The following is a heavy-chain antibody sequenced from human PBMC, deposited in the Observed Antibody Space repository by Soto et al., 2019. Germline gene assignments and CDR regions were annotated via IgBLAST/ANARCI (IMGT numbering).Heavy chain of an antibody. J-gene: IGHJ4*02. Sequence: QVQLVESGGGLVKPGGCLRLSCAASGFTFTDYYMNWIRQAPGKGLEWVSYISSTGTYTNYADSVKGRFTISRDNAKNSLYLQMNSLRAEDTAVYYCARDANYAANWGQGTLVTVSS. CDR1: GFTFTDYY. CDR2: ISSTGTYT. D-gene: IGHD1-7*01. CDR3: ARDANYAAN. V-gene: IGHV3-11*05.